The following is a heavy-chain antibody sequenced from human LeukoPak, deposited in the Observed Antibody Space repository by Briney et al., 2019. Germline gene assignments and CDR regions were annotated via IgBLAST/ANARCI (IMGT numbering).Heavy chain of an antibody. J-gene: IGHJ4*02. CDR3: ARVQPHRIHYDNSDYPTRNGY. CDR1: GYTFINYY. CDR2: INPSYNRT. Sequence: GASVKVSCKASGYTFINYYLYWVRQAPGQGLEWMGIINPSYNRTSYAQKFQDRVTMTTDTSTSTAYMELRSLRSDDTAVYYCARVQPHRIHYDNSDYPTRNGYWGQGTLVTVSS. V-gene: IGHV1-46*01. D-gene: IGHD3-22*01.